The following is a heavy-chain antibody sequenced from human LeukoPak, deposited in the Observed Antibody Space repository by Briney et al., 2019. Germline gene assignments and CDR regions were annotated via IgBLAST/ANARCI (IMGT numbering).Heavy chain of an antibody. CDR1: GGSISSYY. CDR3: ARGGGYCSGGSCYPANWFDP. Sequence: SETLSLTCTVPGGSISSYYWSWIRQPPGKGLEWIGYIYYSGSTNYNPSLKSRVTISVDTSKNQFSLKLSSVTAADTAVYYCARGGGYCSGGSCYPANWFDPWGQGTLVTVSS. CDR2: IYYSGST. V-gene: IGHV4-59*01. J-gene: IGHJ5*02. D-gene: IGHD2-15*01.